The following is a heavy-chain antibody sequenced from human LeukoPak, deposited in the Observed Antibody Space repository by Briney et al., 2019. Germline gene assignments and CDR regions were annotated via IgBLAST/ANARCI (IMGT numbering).Heavy chain of an antibody. CDR1: GGSISSGDYY. CDR2: IYYSGST. D-gene: IGHD2-2*01. J-gene: IGHJ4*02. V-gene: IGHV4-30-4*08. CDR3: ARDPYCSSTSCPVGFGY. Sequence: SETLSLTCTVSGGSISSGDYYWSWIRQPPGKGLEWIGYIYYSGSTYYNPSLKSRVTISVDTSKNQFSLKLSSVTAADTAVYYCARDPYCSSTSCPVGFGYWGQGALVTVSS.